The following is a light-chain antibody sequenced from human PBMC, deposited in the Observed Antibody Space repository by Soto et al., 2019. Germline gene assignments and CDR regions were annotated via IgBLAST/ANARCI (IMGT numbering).Light chain of an antibody. CDR1: QSLANSF. CDR2: DTS. Sequence: EFELTQSPGTLSLSPVERATLSCRASQSLANSFIAWYQQKPGQAPRLLIYDTSSRASGIPDRFSGSGSGTDFTLTISRLETEDFAVFYCQQYGTSEIIFGQGTRLEIK. CDR3: QQYGTSEII. V-gene: IGKV3-20*01. J-gene: IGKJ5*01.